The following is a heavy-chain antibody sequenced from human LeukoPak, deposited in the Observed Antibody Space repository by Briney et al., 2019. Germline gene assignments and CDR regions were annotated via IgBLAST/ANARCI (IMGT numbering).Heavy chain of an antibody. CDR3: ASEGIVAFDI. J-gene: IGHJ3*02. Sequence: GGSLRLSCAASGFSLSSYAMSWVRQAPGKGLEWVSAISGSGGSTYYADSVKGRFTISRDNAKNSLYLQMNSLRAEDTAVYYCASEGIVAFDIWGQGTMVTVSS. CDR1: GFSLSSYA. CDR2: ISGSGGST. D-gene: IGHD2/OR15-2a*01. V-gene: IGHV3-23*01.